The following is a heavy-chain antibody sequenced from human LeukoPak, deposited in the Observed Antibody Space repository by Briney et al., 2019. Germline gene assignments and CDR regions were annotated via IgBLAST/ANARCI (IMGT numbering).Heavy chain of an antibody. CDR1: GFTFSNYW. V-gene: IGHV3-74*01. CDR2: INPGGSST. J-gene: IGHJ4*02. CDR3: ARSNQADDY. Sequence: GGSLRLSCAASGFTFSNYWMHWVRQVPGKGLVWVSRINPGGSSTTYADSVKGRFTISRDNAKNTLYLQMNGLRAEDTAVYYCARSNQADDYWGQGTLVTVSS. D-gene: IGHD4-11*01.